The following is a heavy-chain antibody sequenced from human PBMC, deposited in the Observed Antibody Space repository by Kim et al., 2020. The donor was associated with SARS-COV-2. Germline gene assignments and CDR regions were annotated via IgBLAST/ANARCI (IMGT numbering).Heavy chain of an antibody. CDR3: ASGGDSSSWYRGYYYYFYGMDV. Sequence: SETLSLTCTVSGGSISSSSYYWGWIRQPPGKGLEWIGSIYYSGSTYYNPSLKSRVTISVDTSKNQFSLKLSSVTAADTAVYYCASGGDSSSWYRGYYYYFYGMDVWGQGTTVTVSS. D-gene: IGHD6-13*01. CDR1: GGSISSSSYY. V-gene: IGHV4-39*01. CDR2: IYYSGST. J-gene: IGHJ6*02.